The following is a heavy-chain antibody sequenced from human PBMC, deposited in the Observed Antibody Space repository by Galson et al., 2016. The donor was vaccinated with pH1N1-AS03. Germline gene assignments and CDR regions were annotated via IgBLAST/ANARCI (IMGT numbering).Heavy chain of an antibody. V-gene: IGHV5-51*01. Sequence: QSGAEVKKPGESLNISCQGSGYRFSTYYIAWVRQMPGKGLEWMGIFHPGDSDTKYHPSFQGLVTMSADKSTNTAYLHWSSLKAPDTAISYCARHSQCTRGTCYSSYFYALDVWGRGTAVTVS. CDR1: GYRFSTYY. D-gene: IGHD4-11*01. J-gene: IGHJ6*02. CDR2: FHPGDSDT. CDR3: ARHSQCTRGTCYSSYFYALDV.